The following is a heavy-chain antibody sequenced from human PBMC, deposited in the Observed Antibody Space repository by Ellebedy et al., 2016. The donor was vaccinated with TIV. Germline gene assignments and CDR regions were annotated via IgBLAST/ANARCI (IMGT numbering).Heavy chain of an antibody. D-gene: IGHD5-18*01. CDR1: GGSINSYY. CDR3: AKAPGGYTFGCFDY. J-gene: IGHJ4*02. CDR2: IYAPGST. Sequence: SETLSLXCTVSGGSINSYYWSWIRQPAGKGLEWIGRIYAPGSTNYNPSLKSRVSMSLDTSKNQFSLNLRSVTAADTAVYYCAKAPGGYTFGCFDYWGQGTLVTVSS. V-gene: IGHV4-4*07.